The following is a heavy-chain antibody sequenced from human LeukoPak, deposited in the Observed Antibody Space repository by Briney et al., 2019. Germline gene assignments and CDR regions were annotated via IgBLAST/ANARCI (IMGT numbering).Heavy chain of an antibody. CDR2: IYYSGST. D-gene: IGHD4-17*01. V-gene: IGHV4-31*03. CDR1: RGSTSSGGYY. J-gene: IGHJ6*04. Sequence: SETLSLTCTVSRGSTSSGGYYSSWIRQHPGKGLEWIGYIYYSGSTYYNPSLKSRVTISVDTSKIQFSLKLSSVTAADTAVYYCARDRSTVTTRVYYGMDVWGKGTTVTVSS. CDR3: ARDRSTVTTRVYYGMDV.